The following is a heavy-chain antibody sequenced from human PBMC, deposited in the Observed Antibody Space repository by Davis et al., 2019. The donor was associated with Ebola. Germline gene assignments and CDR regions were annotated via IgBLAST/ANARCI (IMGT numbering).Heavy chain of an antibody. V-gene: IGHV4-59*01. CDR1: GGSISRYY. J-gene: IGHJ4*02. Sequence: SETLSLTCTVSGGSISRYYWSWIRQPPGKGLEWIGYIYYSGTTKYNPSLKSRVTMSLDTSKNQFSLKLSSVTAADTAMYYCARTYRWAFDYWGQGTLVTVSS. D-gene: IGHD2-8*02. CDR2: IYYSGTT. CDR3: ARTYRWAFDY.